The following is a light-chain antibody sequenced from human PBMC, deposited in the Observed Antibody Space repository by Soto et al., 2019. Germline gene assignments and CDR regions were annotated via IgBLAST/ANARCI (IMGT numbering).Light chain of an antibody. CDR2: WAS. CDR1: QSVLYSSNNKNY. Sequence: DIVMTQSPDSLALSQGERATINCKSSQSVLYSSNNKNYLAWYQQKLGQPPKLLIYWASTRESGVPDRFSGSGSGTDFTLTISSLQAEDVAVYYCQQYYSTPQTFGQGTKLEIK. V-gene: IGKV4-1*01. J-gene: IGKJ2*01. CDR3: QQYYSTPQT.